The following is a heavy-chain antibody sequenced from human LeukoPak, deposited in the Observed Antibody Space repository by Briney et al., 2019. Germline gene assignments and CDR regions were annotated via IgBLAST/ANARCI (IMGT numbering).Heavy chain of an antibody. J-gene: IGHJ5*02. Sequence: GGSLRLSCAASGFTFSSYSMNWVRQAPGKGLEWVSSISSSSSYIYYADSVKGRFTISRDNAKNSLYLQMNSLRAEDTAVYYCARDSDSSGYYYNWFDPWGQGTLATVSS. V-gene: IGHV3-21*01. D-gene: IGHD3-22*01. CDR2: ISSSSSYI. CDR1: GFTFSSYS. CDR3: ARDSDSSGYYYNWFDP.